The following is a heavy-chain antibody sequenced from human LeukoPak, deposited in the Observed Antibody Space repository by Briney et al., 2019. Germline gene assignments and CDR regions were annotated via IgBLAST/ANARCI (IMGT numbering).Heavy chain of an antibody. Sequence: SETLSLPCTVSGGSISSYYWSWIRQPPGKGLEWIGYIYYSGSTNYNPSLKSRVNLSVDTSKNQFSLKLSSVTAADTAVYYCARDRSGMNYYYYGMDVWGQGTTVTVSS. CDR2: IYYSGST. CDR3: ARDRSGMNYYYYGMDV. V-gene: IGHV4-59*01. J-gene: IGHJ6*02. D-gene: IGHD1-26*01. CDR1: GGSISSYY.